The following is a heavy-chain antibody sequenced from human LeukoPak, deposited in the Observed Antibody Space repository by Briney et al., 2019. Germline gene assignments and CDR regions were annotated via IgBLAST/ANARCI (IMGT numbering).Heavy chain of an antibody. J-gene: IGHJ6*02. V-gene: IGHV1-8*01. CDR1: GYTFTSYD. CDR3: ARDDGAAAGNYYYYYGMDV. CDR2: MNPNSGNT. Sequence: ASVKVSCKASGYTFTSYDINWVRQATGQGLEWMGWMNPNSGNTGYAQKFQGRVTMTRNTSISTAYMELSSLRSEDTAVYYCARDDGAAAGNYYYYYGMDVWGQGTTVTVSS. D-gene: IGHD6-13*01.